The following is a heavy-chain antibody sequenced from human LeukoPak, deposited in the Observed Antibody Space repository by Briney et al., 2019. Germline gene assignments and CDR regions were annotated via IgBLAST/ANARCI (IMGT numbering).Heavy chain of an antibody. J-gene: IGHJ6*02. CDR1: GFTFSSFA. V-gene: IGHV3-23*01. CDR3: AKVSFDSSGYYYTYYYYGMDV. Sequence: GGSLRLSCAASGFTFSSFAMIWVRQAPGKGLEWVSGISGSGGDTYYADSVKGRFTVSRDNSKSTLYLQMTSLRAEDTAVYFCAKVSFDSSGYYYTYYYYGMDVWGQGTTVTVSS. D-gene: IGHD3-22*01. CDR2: ISGSGGDT.